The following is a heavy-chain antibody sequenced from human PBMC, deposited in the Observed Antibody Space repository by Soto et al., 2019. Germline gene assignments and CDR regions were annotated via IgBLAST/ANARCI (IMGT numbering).Heavy chain of an antibody. D-gene: IGHD2-2*01. CDR2: INHSGST. V-gene: IGHV4-34*01. CDR1: GGSFVGYG. CDR3: ARYENTRTVVVPAAPTQNYYYYYLDV. Sequence: SETLCLTCAVYGGSFVGYGWSWIRQPPRKALEWIGEINHSGSTNYNPSLKSRATISRDNSKNPLYLQMNSLRAEDTAVYYCARYENTRTVVVPAAPTQNYYYYYLDVRGKGTTVTVSS. J-gene: IGHJ6*03.